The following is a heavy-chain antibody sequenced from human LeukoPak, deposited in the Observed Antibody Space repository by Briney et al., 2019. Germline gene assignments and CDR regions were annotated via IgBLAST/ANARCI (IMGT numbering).Heavy chain of an antibody. Sequence: AGGSLRLSCAASGFTFSSYWMSWVRQAPGKGLEWVANIKQDGSEKYYVDSVKGRFTISRDNAKNSLYLQMNSLRAEDTAVYYCARGRAVAVYYFDYWGQGTLVTVSS. V-gene: IGHV3-7*01. CDR3: ARGRAVAVYYFDY. D-gene: IGHD6-19*01. J-gene: IGHJ4*02. CDR1: GFTFSSYW. CDR2: IKQDGSEK.